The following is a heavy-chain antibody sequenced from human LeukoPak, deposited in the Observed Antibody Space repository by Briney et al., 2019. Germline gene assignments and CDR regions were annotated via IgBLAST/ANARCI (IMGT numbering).Heavy chain of an antibody. D-gene: IGHD1-26*01. Sequence: SETLSLTCAVYGGSFSGYYWSWIRQPPGKGLEWIGEINHSGSTNYNPSLKSRVTISVDTSKNQFSLKLSSVTAADTAVYYCARRIVGATCWFDPCGQGTLVTVSS. J-gene: IGHJ5*02. CDR2: INHSGST. CDR3: ARRIVGATCWFDP. V-gene: IGHV4-34*01. CDR1: GGSFSGYY.